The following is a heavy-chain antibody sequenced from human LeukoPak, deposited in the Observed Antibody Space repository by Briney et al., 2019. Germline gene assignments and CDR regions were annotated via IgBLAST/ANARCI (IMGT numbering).Heavy chain of an antibody. J-gene: IGHJ4*02. V-gene: IGHV1-2*02. CDR3: ARGTPLRFLEWYLDY. CDR2: INPNSGGT. CDR1: GYTFTGYY. Sequence: ASVKVSCKASGYTFTGYYMHWVPQAPGQGLEWMGWINPNSGGTNYAQKFQGRVTMTRDTSISTAYMELSRLRSDDTAVYYCARGTPLRFLEWYLDYWGQGTLVTVSS. D-gene: IGHD3-3*01.